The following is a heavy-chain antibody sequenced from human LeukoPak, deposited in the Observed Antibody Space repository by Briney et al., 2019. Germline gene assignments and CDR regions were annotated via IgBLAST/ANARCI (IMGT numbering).Heavy chain of an antibody. CDR2: IYTSGST. CDR1: GGSISSYY. Sequence: PSETLSLTCTVSGGSISSYYWSWIRQPAGKGLEWIGRIYTSGSTNYNPSLKSRVTMSVDTSKNQFSLKLCSVTAADTAVYYCARTYSGSHGRYVDLWGRGTLVTVSS. V-gene: IGHV4-4*07. CDR3: ARTYSGSHGRYVDL. J-gene: IGHJ2*01. D-gene: IGHD1-26*01.